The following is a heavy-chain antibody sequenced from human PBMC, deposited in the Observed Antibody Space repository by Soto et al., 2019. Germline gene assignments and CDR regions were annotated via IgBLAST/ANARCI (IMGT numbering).Heavy chain of an antibody. CDR2: IYYSGST. Sequence: QLQLQESGPGLVKSSETLSLTCTVSGGSISSSSYYWGWIRQPPGKGLEGIGSIYYSGSTYYNSSLKSRVTISVDTSKNQFSLKVSSVTAADTAVYYCARHDRDYGDQIDYWGQGTLVTVSS. D-gene: IGHD4-17*01. J-gene: IGHJ4*02. V-gene: IGHV4-39*01. CDR3: ARHDRDYGDQIDY. CDR1: GGSISSSSYY.